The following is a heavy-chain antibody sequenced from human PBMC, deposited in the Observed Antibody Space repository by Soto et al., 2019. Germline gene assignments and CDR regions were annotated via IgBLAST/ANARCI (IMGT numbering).Heavy chain of an antibody. J-gene: IGHJ4*02. D-gene: IGHD2-2*01. CDR2: IYYSGTP. V-gene: IGHV4-31*03. Sequence: SETLSLTCTVSGDSITSGARYWSWLRQHPGKGLEWIGYIYYSGTPYYSPSLKSRLTISLDTSKNQFSLKVSSVTAADTAVYFCARSRSTGRFDYWGQGTLVTVSS. CDR1: GDSITSGARY. CDR3: ARSRSTGRFDY.